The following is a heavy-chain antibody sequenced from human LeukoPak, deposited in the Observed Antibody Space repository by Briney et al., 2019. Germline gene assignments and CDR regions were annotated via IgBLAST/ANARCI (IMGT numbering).Heavy chain of an antibody. V-gene: IGHV3-30-3*01. D-gene: IGHD3-16*01. CDR2: ISFDGSNK. CDR1: GFTFSSYT. Sequence: PTGGSLRLSCAASGFTFSSYTIHWVRQPPGKGLEWVAVISFDGSNKYYADSVKGRFTISRDNSKNTLYLQMNSLRAEDTAVYYCAREELGSSLGFDPWAREPWSPSPQ. CDR3: AREELGSSLGFDP. J-gene: IGHJ5*02.